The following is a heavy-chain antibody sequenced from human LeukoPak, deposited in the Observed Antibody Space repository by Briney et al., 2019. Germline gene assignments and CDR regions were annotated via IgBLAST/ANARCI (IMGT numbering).Heavy chain of an antibody. D-gene: IGHD6-19*01. Sequence: SQTLSLTCAISGDSVSSNSAAWNWIRQSPSRGLEWLGRTYYRSKWYNGYAVSVKSRITTNPDTSKNQFSLLLNSVTPEDTAVYYCARDDITVAGRDAFDIWGQGTMVIVSS. CDR1: GDSVSSNSAA. CDR3: ARDDITVAGRDAFDI. J-gene: IGHJ3*02. CDR2: TYYRSKWYN. V-gene: IGHV6-1*01.